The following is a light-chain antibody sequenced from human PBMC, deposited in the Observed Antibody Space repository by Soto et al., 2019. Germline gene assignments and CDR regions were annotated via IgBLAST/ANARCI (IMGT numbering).Light chain of an antibody. CDR3: QQFNSYPLT. V-gene: IGKV1-9*01. CDR1: QGIASS. J-gene: IGKJ4*01. Sequence: DIHLTQSPSFLSASVGDRVTITCRASQGIASSLAWYQQKAGKAPKLLIYAASTLESGVPSRFSGSGPGTEFTLTISSLQPEDFAIYYCQQFNSYPLTFGGGTKVDI. CDR2: AAS.